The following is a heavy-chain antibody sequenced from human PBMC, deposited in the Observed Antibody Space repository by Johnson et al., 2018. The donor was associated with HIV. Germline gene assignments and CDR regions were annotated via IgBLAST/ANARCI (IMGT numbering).Heavy chain of an antibody. CDR3: ARVIQAAGTVDDAFDI. CDR1: GFTFSSYD. D-gene: IGHD6-13*01. J-gene: IGHJ3*02. CDR2: IYSGGST. Sequence: VQVVESGGGLVQPGGSLRLSCAASGFTFSSYDMHWVRQATGKGLEWVSVIYSGGSTYYTDSVKGRFTISRDDSKNTMYIQMNNLRAEDTAVYYCARVIQAAGTVDDAFDIWGQGTMVTVSS. V-gene: IGHV3-66*01.